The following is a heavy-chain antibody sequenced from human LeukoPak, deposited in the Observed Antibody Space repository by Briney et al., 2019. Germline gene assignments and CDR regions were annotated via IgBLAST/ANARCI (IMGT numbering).Heavy chain of an antibody. Sequence: GGSLRLSCAASGFTFSDYYMSWIRQAPGKGLRWVGRTGNKASRYTTEYAASVKGRFTISRDDSKNSLYLQMNSLKTEDTALYYCTRGYSGRSVYAFDIWGQGTMVTVSS. D-gene: IGHD1-26*01. CDR2: TGNKASRYTT. CDR1: GFTFSDYY. V-gene: IGHV3-72*01. J-gene: IGHJ3*02. CDR3: TRGYSGRSVYAFDI.